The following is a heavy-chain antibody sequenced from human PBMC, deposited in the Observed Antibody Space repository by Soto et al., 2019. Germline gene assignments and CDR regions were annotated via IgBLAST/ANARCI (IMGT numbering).Heavy chain of an antibody. Sequence: GGSLSLSCAASGFTFSSYWMYWVRQAPGKGLVWVSRTNSDGSDTSYADSVKGRFTISRDNAKNTLYLQMNSLRAEDTAVYYCARDRGWSLFDYWGQGTLVTVSS. CDR3: ARDRGWSLFDY. CDR1: GFTFSSYW. D-gene: IGHD6-19*01. V-gene: IGHV3-74*01. J-gene: IGHJ4*02. CDR2: TNSDGSDT.